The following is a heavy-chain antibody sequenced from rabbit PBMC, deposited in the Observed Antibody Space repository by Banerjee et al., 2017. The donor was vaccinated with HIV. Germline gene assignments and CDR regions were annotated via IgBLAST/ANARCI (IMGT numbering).Heavy chain of an antibody. J-gene: IGHJ2*01. CDR3: ARSSSGYTYAFDS. Sequence: QSLEESGGDLVKPGASLTLTCTASGFSFSSSGYMCWVRQAPGKGLEWIACIYAGSSGSTYYASWAKGRFTISKTSSTTVTLQMTSLTAADTATYFCARSSSGYTYAFDSWGPGTLVTVS. CDR1: GFSFSSSGY. CDR2: IYAGSSGST. D-gene: IGHD1-1*01. V-gene: IGHV1S40*01.